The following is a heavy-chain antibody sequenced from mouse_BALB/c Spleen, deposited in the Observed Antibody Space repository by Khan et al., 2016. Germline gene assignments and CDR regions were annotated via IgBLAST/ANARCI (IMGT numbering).Heavy chain of an antibody. V-gene: IGHV3-1*02. D-gene: IGHD3-1*01. CDR3: ATSSSGYWYYFDY. CDR2: INYSGST. J-gene: IGHJ2*01. Sequence: EVQLQESGPDLVKPSQSLSLTCTVTGYSITSHYSWHWIRHFPGNKLEWMGNINYSGSTNNNPSLKSRISITRDTSKNQFFLQLNSVTTEDTATYCCATSSSGYWYYFDYWGRGTALTVAS. CDR1: GYSITSHYS.